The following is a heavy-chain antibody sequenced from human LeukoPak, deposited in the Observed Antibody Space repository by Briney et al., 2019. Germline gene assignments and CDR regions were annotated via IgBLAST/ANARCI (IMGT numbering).Heavy chain of an antibody. V-gene: IGHV4-59*08. CDR2: IYYSGST. J-gene: IGHJ5*02. CDR1: GGSTSSYY. Sequence: PSETLSLTCTVSGGSTSSYYWSWIRQPPGKGLEWIGYIYYSGSTNYNPSLKSRVTISVDTSKNQFSLKLSSVTAADTAVYYCARQRTGYSSGRNWFDPWGQGTLVTVSS. CDR3: ARQRTGYSSGRNWFDP. D-gene: IGHD6-19*01.